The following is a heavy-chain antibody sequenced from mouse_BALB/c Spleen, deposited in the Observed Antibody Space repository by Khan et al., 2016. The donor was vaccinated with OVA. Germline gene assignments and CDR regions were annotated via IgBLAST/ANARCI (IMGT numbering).Heavy chain of an antibody. CDR3: ARRGAARATWGYFDY. J-gene: IGHJ2*01. Sequence: QVQLQQSGAELVRPGTSVKMSCKAAGYTFTNYWIGWVKQRPGHGLEWIGDTYPGGGYTNYNEKFKGKATLTADTSSSTAYMQLSGLTSEDSDIYYCARRGAARATWGYFDYWGQGTTLTVSS. V-gene: IGHV1-63*02. D-gene: IGHD3-1*01. CDR2: TYPGGGYT. CDR1: GYTFTNYW.